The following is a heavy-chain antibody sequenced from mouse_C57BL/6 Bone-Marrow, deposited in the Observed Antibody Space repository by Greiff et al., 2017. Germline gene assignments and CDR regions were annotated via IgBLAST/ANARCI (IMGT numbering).Heavy chain of an antibody. J-gene: IGHJ1*03. CDR2: INRSSGYP. V-gene: IGHV1-7*01. Sequence: VKLMESGAELAKPGASVKLSCKASGYTFTSYWMHWVHQRPGQGLEWLGYINRSSGYPKYNQKFKDKATLTADKSSSTAYMQLSSLTYEDSAVYYCARWLPYWYFDVWGTGTTVTVSS. D-gene: IGHD2-2*01. CDR3: ARWLPYWYFDV. CDR1: GYTFTSYW.